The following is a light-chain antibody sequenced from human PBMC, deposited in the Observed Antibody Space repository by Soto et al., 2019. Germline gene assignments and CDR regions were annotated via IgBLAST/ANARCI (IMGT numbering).Light chain of an antibody. J-gene: IGLJ1*01. V-gene: IGLV1-44*01. CDR3: AAWDDSLNGRV. CDR1: SSNIGDNF. CDR2: RND. Sequence: QSVLTQPPSVSGTPGQRITISCSGDSSNIGDNFVYWYQQVPETAPKLLIYRNDERPSGVPDRISGSKSGTSASLAISGLQSDDEADYYCAAWDDSLNGRVFGTGTKLTVL.